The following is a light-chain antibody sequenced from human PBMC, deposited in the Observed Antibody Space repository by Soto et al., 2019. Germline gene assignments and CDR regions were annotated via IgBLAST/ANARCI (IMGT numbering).Light chain of an antibody. CDR2: AVS. CDR3: QQYNTFWT. Sequence: IQMTQSPSSLSASVGGRVSITCRASQGIRNDLGWYQQKPGKAPKLLIYAVSSLESGVPSRFSGSGSGTEFTLTISSLQPDDFATYYCQQYNTFWTFGQGTKVDIK. CDR1: QGIRND. J-gene: IGKJ1*01. V-gene: IGKV1-17*01.